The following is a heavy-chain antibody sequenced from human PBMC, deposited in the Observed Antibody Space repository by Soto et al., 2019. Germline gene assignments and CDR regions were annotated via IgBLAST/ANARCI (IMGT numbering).Heavy chain of an antibody. CDR3: ASSITMIVVAYGMDV. CDR2: IIPIFSTT. J-gene: IGHJ6*02. Sequence: SVKVSCKASGCTFTNFTIHWVRQAPGQGLEWMGGIIPIFSTTNYAQKFQGRVTITADESTRTAYMELSSLKSEDTAVYYCASSITMIVVAYGMDVWGQGATVTVSS. D-gene: IGHD3-22*01. V-gene: IGHV1-69*13. CDR1: GCTFTNFT.